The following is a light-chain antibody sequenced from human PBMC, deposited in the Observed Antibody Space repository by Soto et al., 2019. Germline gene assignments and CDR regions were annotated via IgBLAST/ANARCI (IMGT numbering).Light chain of an antibody. J-gene: IGKJ4*01. CDR3: QQYNAWPLT. CDR1: QSVNSN. Sequence: EIVMTQSPATLSVSPGERVTLSCRASQSVNSNLAWYQQKPGQTPKLIIYVASTRATGIPARFSGSGSGTEFTLTISSLQSEDFAIYYCQQYNAWPLTFGGGTKVEFK. CDR2: VAS. V-gene: IGKV3-15*01.